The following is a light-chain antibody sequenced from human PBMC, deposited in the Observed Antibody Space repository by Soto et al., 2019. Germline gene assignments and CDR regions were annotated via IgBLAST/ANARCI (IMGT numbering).Light chain of an antibody. CDR2: RAS. CDR1: QSLNGN. Sequence: EIVMTQSPATLSVSPGERATLSCRASQSLNGNLAWYQQKPGQAPRLLIYRASTRATGVPARFSASGSDTDFTLTISSLQSEDSAVYYCQQYGNWPPWTFGPGTKVDIK. CDR3: QQYGNWPPWT. J-gene: IGKJ1*01. V-gene: IGKV3-15*01.